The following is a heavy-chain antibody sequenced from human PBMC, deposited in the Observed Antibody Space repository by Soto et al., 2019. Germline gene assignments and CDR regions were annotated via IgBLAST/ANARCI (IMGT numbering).Heavy chain of an antibody. V-gene: IGHV3-11*01. J-gene: IGHJ4*02. CDR3: ARARASPSFDY. CDR2: ISSSGSTI. Sequence: GGSLRLSCAASGFTFSDYYMSWIRQAPGKGLEWVSYISSSGSTIYYADTVKGRFTISRDNAKNSLYLQMNSLRAEDTAVYYCARARASPSFDYWGQGTLVTVSS. CDR1: GFTFSDYY.